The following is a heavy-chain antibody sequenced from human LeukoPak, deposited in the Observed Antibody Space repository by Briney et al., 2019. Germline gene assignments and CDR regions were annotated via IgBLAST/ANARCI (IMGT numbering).Heavy chain of an antibody. CDR1: GFNFFGYG. CDR3: AKDSASLSSHFATYFDS. Sequence: GGSLRLSCAASGFNFFGYGMRWVRQAPGKGPQWVAVISHDGSDKYYADSVKVRFTISRDNSKNTLYLQMNSLKPEDTAVYFCAKDSASLSSHFATYFDSWGQGTLVTVSS. D-gene: IGHD6-13*01. J-gene: IGHJ4*02. V-gene: IGHV3-30*18. CDR2: ISHDGSDK.